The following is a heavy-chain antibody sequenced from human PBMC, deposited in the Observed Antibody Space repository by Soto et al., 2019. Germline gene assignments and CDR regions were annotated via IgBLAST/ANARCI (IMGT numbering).Heavy chain of an antibody. CDR1: GFTFSSYG. Sequence: GGSLRLSCAASGFTFSSYGMHWVRQAPGKGLEWVAVISYDGSNKYYADSVKGRFTISRDNSKNTLYLQMNSLRAEDTAVYYCAKEYYYDSSGYYYESEYFQHWGQGTLVTVSS. J-gene: IGHJ1*01. CDR2: ISYDGSNK. V-gene: IGHV3-30*18. CDR3: AKEYYYDSSGYYYESEYFQH. D-gene: IGHD3-22*01.